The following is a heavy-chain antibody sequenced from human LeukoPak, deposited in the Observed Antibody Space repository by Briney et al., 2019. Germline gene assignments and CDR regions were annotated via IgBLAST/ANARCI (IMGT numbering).Heavy chain of an antibody. CDR2: IWYDGSNK. CDR1: GFTFRNHG. J-gene: IGHJ4*02. CDR3: ARDRRGYSYNRGFDY. Sequence: PGGSLRLSCVASGFTFRNHGMHWVRQAPGKGLEWVTVIWYDGSNKYYADSVKGRFTISRDNSRKILYLQMDSLRAEDTAVYYCARDRRGYSYNRGFDYWGQGTLVTVSS. V-gene: IGHV3-33*01. D-gene: IGHD5-18*01.